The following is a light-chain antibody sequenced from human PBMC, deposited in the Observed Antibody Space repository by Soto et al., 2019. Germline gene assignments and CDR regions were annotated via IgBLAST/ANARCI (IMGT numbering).Light chain of an antibody. CDR2: DVS. CDR1: SSDVGGYNC. Sequence: QSVLTQPRSVSGSPGESVTISCTGSSSDVGGYNCVSWYQQLPGRAPKLMIHDVSERPSGIPDRFSGSKSGNTASLTISGLRADDESYYLCCSYTESNTFYVFGRGTKLTV. CDR3: CSYTESNTFYV. J-gene: IGLJ1*01. V-gene: IGLV2-11*01.